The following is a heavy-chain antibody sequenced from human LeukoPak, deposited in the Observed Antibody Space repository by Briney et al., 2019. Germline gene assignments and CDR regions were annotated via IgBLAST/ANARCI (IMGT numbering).Heavy chain of an antibody. CDR1: GYTFTDYY. Sequence: ASVKVSCKASGYTFTDYYIHWVRQAPGQGLEWMGWINPNSGGTNYAQKLQDRVTMTRDTSINTAYMELSGLRSDDTAVFYCARVSSNWDTYFHYWGQGSLVTVSS. CDR2: INPNSGGT. D-gene: IGHD7-27*01. J-gene: IGHJ4*02. CDR3: ARVSSNWDTYFHY. V-gene: IGHV1-2*02.